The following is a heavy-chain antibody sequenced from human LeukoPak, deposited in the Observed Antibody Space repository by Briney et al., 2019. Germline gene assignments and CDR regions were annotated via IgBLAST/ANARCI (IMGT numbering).Heavy chain of an antibody. V-gene: IGHV3-30*04. J-gene: IGHJ5*02. CDR3: ARDHLVRGVIVGANWFDP. CDR2: ISYDGSNK. Sequence: GESLRLSRAASGFTFSSYAMHWVRQAPAKGLEWVAVISYDGSNKYYADSVKGRFTISRDNSKNALYLQMNSLRAEDTAVYYCARDHLVRGVIVGANWFDPWGQGTLVTVSS. CDR1: GFTFSSYA. D-gene: IGHD3-10*01.